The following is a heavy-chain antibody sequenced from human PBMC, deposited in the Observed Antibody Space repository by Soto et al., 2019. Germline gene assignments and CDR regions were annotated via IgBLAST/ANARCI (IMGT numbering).Heavy chain of an antibody. Sequence: QVRLVQSGAEVKKPGASVKVSCKASGYTFTGYYIHWVRQAPGQGLEWMGSSSPHSGGPNYAQRFQGRVTMTRDTSMTTVYLEMSGLTSDDTAVYYCAREEPTGANYYLDYWGQGTLVTVSS. CDR2: SSPHSGGP. D-gene: IGHD7-27*01. CDR3: AREEPTGANYYLDY. V-gene: IGHV1-2*02. CDR1: GYTFTGYY. J-gene: IGHJ4*02.